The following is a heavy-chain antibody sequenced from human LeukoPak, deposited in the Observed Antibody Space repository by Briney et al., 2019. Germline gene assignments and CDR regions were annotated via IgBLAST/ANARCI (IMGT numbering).Heavy chain of an antibody. CDR2: IASDGSST. Sequence: GESLRLSCAASGFTFSSYWMNWVRQAPGKGLVWVSRIASDGSSTTYADSVKGRFSISRDNAKNTLYLQMNSLRAEDTAIYYCTRVGYIDEGIDYWGQGTLVTVSS. CDR3: TRVGYIDEGIDY. D-gene: IGHD5-24*01. CDR1: GFTFSSYW. V-gene: IGHV3-74*01. J-gene: IGHJ4*02.